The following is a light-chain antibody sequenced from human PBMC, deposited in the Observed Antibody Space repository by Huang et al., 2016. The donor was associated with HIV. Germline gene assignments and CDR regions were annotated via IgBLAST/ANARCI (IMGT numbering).Light chain of an antibody. CDR3: QQYNSYPYT. J-gene: IGKJ2*01. V-gene: IGKV1-5*03. Sequence: DIQMTQSPSTLTALVRDRVTIPCRASQSLSGWLAWYQQKPGKAPKVLIYKASTLESGVPSRFSGSGSGTEFTLTISSLQPDDSATYYCQQYNSYPYTFGQGTKVEIK. CDR1: QSLSGW. CDR2: KAS.